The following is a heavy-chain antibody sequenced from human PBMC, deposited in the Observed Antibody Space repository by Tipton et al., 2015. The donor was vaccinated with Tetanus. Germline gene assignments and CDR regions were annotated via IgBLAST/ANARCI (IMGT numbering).Heavy chain of an antibody. V-gene: IGHV5-51*01. CDR3: ASHLFRTGHSSLDP. CDR1: GYSFTSYW. J-gene: IGHJ5*02. D-gene: IGHD5-12*01. CDR2: IYPGDSDT. Sequence: VQLVQSGAEVKKPGEPLKISWKGSGYSFTSYWNGWVRQKPGKGLEWMGTIYPGDSDTRYSTSVQGQVTISADKSISTAYLQWSSLTASDTAVYFCASHLFRTGHSSLDPWGQGALVTVSS.